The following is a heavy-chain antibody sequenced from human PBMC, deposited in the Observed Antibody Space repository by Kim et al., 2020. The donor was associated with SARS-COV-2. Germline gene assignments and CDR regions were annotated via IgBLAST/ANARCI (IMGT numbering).Heavy chain of an antibody. J-gene: IGHJ4*02. D-gene: IGHD3-22*01. V-gene: IGHV3-30-3*01. Sequence: GLEWVAVMSYDEINKYYADSVKGRFTISRDNSKHTLYLQMNSLRAEDTAVYYCARDADDSSGYYYFWDYWGQGTLVTVSS. CDR3: ARDADDSSGYYYFWDY. CDR2: MSYDEINK.